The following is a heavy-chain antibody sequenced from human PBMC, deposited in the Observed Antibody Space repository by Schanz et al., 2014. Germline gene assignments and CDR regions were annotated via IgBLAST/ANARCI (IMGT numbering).Heavy chain of an antibody. CDR1: GFTVSSNH. V-gene: IGHV3-11*05. CDR2: ISSGSSYA. D-gene: IGHD3-10*01. CDR3: ARDFDDRRGYGSGYCLGDCMDV. J-gene: IGHJ6*02. Sequence: QVQLLQFGGGVVQPGRSLRLSCAASGFTVSSNHMSWVRQAPGKGLEWVSDISSGSSYANYADSVKGRFTISRDNAKNSRYLQMNSLRAEDTAVYYCARDFDDRRGYGSGYCLGDCMDVWGQGTTVTVSS.